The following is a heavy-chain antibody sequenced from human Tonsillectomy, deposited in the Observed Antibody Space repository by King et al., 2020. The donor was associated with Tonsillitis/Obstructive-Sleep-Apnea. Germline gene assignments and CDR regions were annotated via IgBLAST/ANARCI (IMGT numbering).Heavy chain of an antibody. CDR2: ISPKNGDT. CDR3: ARVQQQPVGGGVLGY. J-gene: IGHJ4*02. V-gene: IGHV1-18*04. CDR1: GYSFNFYT. Sequence: QLVQSGSEVKKPGASVKVSCKASGYSFNFYTIGWVRQAPGQGLEWMGWISPKNGDTKYAQSIQGRVTMTTDASTRTAYMDLRSLRSDDTAIYYCARVQQQPVGGGVLGYGGQGTLVTVSS. D-gene: IGHD3-16*01.